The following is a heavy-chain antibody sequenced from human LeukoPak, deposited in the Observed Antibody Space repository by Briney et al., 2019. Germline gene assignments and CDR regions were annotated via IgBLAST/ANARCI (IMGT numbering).Heavy chain of an antibody. V-gene: IGHV3-74*01. D-gene: IGHD2-2*02. CDR2: INSDGINT. CDR3: AKDLWGFVEVAAILDY. CDR1: GFTFSNYW. Sequence: PGGSLRLSCAASGFTFSNYWMHWVRQAPGKVLAWVSRINSDGINTSYADSVKGRFTISRDNAKNTLNLQMNSLRAEDTAVYYCAKDLWGFVEVAAILDYWGQGTLVTVSS. J-gene: IGHJ4*02.